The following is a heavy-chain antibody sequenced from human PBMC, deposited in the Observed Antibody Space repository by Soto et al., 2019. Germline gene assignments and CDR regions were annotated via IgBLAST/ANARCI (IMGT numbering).Heavy chain of an antibody. CDR1: GFTFSSYG. CDR3: ARGFVVLQAAMSGVYYYYGMDV. J-gene: IGHJ6*02. Sequence: GWSLRLSCAASGFTFSSYGMHWVRQAPGKGLEWVAVIWYDGSNKYYAVSVKGRFTISRDNSKDTLYLQMNSLRAEDTAVYYCARGFVVLQAAMSGVYYYYGMDVWGQGTTVTVSS. CDR2: IWYDGSNK. V-gene: IGHV3-33*01. D-gene: IGHD2-2*01.